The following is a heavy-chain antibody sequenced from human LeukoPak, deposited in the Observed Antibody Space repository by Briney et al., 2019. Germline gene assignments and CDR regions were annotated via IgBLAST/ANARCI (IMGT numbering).Heavy chain of an antibody. CDR2: IYPDDSDT. D-gene: IGHD3-16*01. Sequence: GESLKISWKGFGYRFTAYWIAWVRQLPGKGLGLVGIIYPDDSDTRYSPSFQGQVTISVDKSISTAYLQWSSLKASDTAMYYCARHSFKGGDYWGQGTLVTVSS. V-gene: IGHV5-51*01. CDR3: ARHSFKGGDY. CDR1: GYRFTAYW. J-gene: IGHJ4*02.